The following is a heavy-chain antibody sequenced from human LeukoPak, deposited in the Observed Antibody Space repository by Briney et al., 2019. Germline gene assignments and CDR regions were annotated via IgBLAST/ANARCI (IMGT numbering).Heavy chain of an antibody. V-gene: IGHV1-24*01. CDR2: FDPEDGET. D-gene: IGHD3-16*01. CDR3: ATSGGQPYGMDV. J-gene: IGHJ6*02. CDR1: GYTLTELS. Sequence: GASVKVSCKVSGYTLTELSMHWVRQAPGKGLEWMGGFDPEDGETIYAQKFQGRVTMTEDTSTDTAYMELSSLRSEDTAVYYRATSGGQPYGMDVWGQGTTVTVSS.